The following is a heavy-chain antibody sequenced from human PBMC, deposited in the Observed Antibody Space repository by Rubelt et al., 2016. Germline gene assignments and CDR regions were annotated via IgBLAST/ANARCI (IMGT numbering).Heavy chain of an antibody. D-gene: IGHD5-18*01. J-gene: IGHJ4*02. CDR3: ARVGYSYGYGY. CDR2: INAGNGNT. V-gene: IGHV1-3*01. Sequence: QVQLVQSGAEVKKPGASVKVSCKASGYTFTSYAMHWVRQAPGQRLEWMGWINAGNGNTKYSRGCRGRVPLPRDTTASTAYMELSSLRSEDTAVYYCARVGYSYGYGYWGQGTLVTVSS. CDR1: GYTFTSYA.